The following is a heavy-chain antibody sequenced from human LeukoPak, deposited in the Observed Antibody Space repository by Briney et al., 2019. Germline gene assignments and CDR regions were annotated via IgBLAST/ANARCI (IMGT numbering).Heavy chain of an antibody. CDR1: GYTFTGYY. Sequence: GASVKVCCKASGYTFTGYYMHWVRQAPGQGLEWMGWINPNSGGTNYAQKFQGRVTMTRDTSISIAYMELSRLRSDDTAVYYCARAGLGYCSSTSCSRVVRYYYYYMDVWGKGTTVTVSS. V-gene: IGHV1-2*02. J-gene: IGHJ6*03. D-gene: IGHD2-2*01. CDR3: ARAGLGYCSSTSCSRVVRYYYYYMDV. CDR2: INPNSGGT.